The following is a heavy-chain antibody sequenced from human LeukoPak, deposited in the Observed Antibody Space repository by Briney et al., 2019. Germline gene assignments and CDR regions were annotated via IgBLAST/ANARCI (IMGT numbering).Heavy chain of an antibody. Sequence: GGSLRLSCAASGFTFSSYGMHWVRQAPGTGLEWVAVISYDGSNKYYADSVKGRFTISRDNTKNSLYLQMNSLRAEDTAVYYCASHYTYCSGGSCYYYYYGMDVWGKGTTVTVSS. CDR3: ASHYTYCSGGSCYYYYYGMDV. CDR1: GFTFSSYG. J-gene: IGHJ6*04. CDR2: ISYDGSNK. D-gene: IGHD2-15*01. V-gene: IGHV3-30*03.